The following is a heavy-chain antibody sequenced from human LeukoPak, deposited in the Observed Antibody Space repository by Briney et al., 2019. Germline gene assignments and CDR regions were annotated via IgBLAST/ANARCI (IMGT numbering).Heavy chain of an antibody. D-gene: IGHD3-10*01. J-gene: IGHJ4*02. Sequence: SVKVSCKASGGTFSSYAISWVRQAPGQGLEWMGGIIPIFGTANYAQKFQGRVTITTDESTSTAYMELSSLRSEDTAVYYCARDGGGSGSADYWGQGTLVTVSS. V-gene: IGHV1-69*05. CDR3: ARDGGGSGSADY. CDR1: GGTFSSYA. CDR2: IIPIFGTA.